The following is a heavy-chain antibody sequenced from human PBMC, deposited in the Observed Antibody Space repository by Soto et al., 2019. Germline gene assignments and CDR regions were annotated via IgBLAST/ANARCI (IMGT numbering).Heavy chain of an antibody. V-gene: IGHV1-2*06. D-gene: IGHD1-26*01. CDR2: INPRSGDT. CDR3: GRDGVGATPLGWFDP. CDR1: GYTFTIYT. J-gene: IGHJ5*02. Sequence: ASVKVSCKASGYTFTIYTMNWVRQAPGQGLEWMGRINPRSGDTTYAQKFPGRLTMTRDTSISTAYMELSSLRSDDTAVYYCGRDGVGATPLGWFDPWGQGSLVTVSS.